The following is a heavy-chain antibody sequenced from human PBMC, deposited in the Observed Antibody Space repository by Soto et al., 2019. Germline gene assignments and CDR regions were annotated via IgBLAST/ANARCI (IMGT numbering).Heavy chain of an antibody. J-gene: IGHJ5*01. V-gene: IGHV4-39*02. Sequence: KPSETLSLTCTVSGGSMSRSSYYWGWIRQPPGKGLEWISCIYHSESAYYNPSLKSRVTTSIDATKNQFSLNLSSVTVADTPMYFCVRVSLYNWFDSWGQGTLVTVSS. CDR3: VRVSLYNWFDS. CDR1: GGSMSRSSYY. CDR2: IYHSESA. D-gene: IGHD2-8*01.